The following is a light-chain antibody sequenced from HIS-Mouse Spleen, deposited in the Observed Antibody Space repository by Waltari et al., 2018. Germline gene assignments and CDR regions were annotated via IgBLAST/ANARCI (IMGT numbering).Light chain of an antibody. V-gene: IGLV2-23*01. J-gene: IGLJ3*02. CDR2: EGS. Sequence: QSALTQPASVSGSPGQSITISCTGTSSAVWSYNLYSWYQQHPGKAPKLMIYEGSKRPSGVSNRFSGSKSGNTASLTISGLQAEDEADYYCCSYAGSSTWVFGGGTKLTVL. CDR1: SSAVWSYNL. CDR3: CSYAGSSTWV.